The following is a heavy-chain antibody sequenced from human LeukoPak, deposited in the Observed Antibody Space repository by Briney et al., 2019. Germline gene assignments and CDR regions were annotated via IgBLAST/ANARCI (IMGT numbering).Heavy chain of an antibody. CDR2: ISGSGRNT. V-gene: IGHV3-23*01. Sequence: GGSLRLSCVVSGFTFSTYAMSWVRQAPGKGLEWVAFISGSGRNTNYADSVKGRFTISRDIAKNTLYLQMNSLRAEDTGVYYCAKDHYWSIDYWGRGTLVTVSS. J-gene: IGHJ4*02. CDR1: GFTFSTYA. CDR3: AKDHYWSIDY. D-gene: IGHD3-3*01.